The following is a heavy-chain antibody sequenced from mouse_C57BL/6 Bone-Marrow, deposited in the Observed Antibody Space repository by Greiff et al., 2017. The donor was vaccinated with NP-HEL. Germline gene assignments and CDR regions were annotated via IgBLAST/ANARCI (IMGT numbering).Heavy chain of an antibody. V-gene: IGHV1-19*01. CDR3: ARSRGLLRFFDY. Sequence: VQLQQSGPVLVKPGASVKMSCKASGYTFTDYYMNWVKQSHGKSLEWIGVINPYNGDTSYNQKFKGKATLTVDKSSSTAYMELNSLTSEDSAVYYCARSRGLLRFFDYWGQGTTLTVSS. J-gene: IGHJ2*01. CDR1: GYTFTDYY. CDR2: INPYNGDT. D-gene: IGHD1-1*01.